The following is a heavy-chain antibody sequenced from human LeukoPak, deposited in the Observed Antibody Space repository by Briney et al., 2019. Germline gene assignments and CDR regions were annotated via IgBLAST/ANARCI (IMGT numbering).Heavy chain of an antibody. V-gene: IGHV3-11*06. CDR2: ISSSSSYT. CDR1: GFTFSDYY. D-gene: IGHD3-3*01. J-gene: IGHJ4*02. Sequence: GGSLRLSCAASGFTFSDYYMSWIRQAPGKGLEWVSYISSSSSYTNYADSVKGRFTISRDNSKNTLSLQMNSLRAEDTAVYYCARELPPLEKYYFDYWGQGTLVTVSS. CDR3: ARELPPLEKYYFDY.